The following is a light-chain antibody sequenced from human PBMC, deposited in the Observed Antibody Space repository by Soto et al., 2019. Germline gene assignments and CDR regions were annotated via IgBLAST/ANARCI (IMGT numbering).Light chain of an antibody. J-gene: IGLJ1*01. CDR1: SSNIGAGYD. Sequence: QSVLTQPPSVSGAPGQRVTISCTGSSSNIGAGYDVHWYQRLPGTAPKVLIYGNNNRPSGVPDRFSGSKSGTSASLAITGXXXXXXXXXYCQSYDSSLSGSYVFGTGTKVTVL. V-gene: IGLV1-40*01. CDR2: GNN. CDR3: QSYDSSLSGSYV.